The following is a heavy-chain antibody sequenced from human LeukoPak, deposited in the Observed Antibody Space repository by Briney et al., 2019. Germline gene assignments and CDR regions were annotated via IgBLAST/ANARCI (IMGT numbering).Heavy chain of an antibody. CDR1: GFIFDTHT. V-gene: IGHV3-23*01. CDR3: VRRAAVRGMDF. D-gene: IGHD1-14*01. Sequence: GGSLRRSCTASGFIFDTHTLTWVRQAPGKGLEWVASISGSGDSTNYGDSVKGRFTISRDNFKRTVHLEMSNLRADDTAMYYCVRRAAVRGMDFWGLGTTVIVSS. J-gene: IGHJ6*02. CDR2: ISGSGDST.